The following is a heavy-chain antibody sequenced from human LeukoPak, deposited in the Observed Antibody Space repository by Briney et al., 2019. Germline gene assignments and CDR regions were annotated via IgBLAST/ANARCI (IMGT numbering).Heavy chain of an antibody. D-gene: IGHD2-21*02. CDR3: ARGGDPWYGDCLDQ. CDR2: IYYSGSS. V-gene: IGHV4-31*03. Sequence: SETLSLTCTVSGDSISSGGYYWSWIRQHPGKGLEWIGYIYYSGSSYHNPSLRSRLIISVDRSKNQFSLNLSSVTAADTAVYYCARGGDPWYGDCLDQWGQGILVTVSS. J-gene: IGHJ4*02. CDR1: GDSISSGGYY.